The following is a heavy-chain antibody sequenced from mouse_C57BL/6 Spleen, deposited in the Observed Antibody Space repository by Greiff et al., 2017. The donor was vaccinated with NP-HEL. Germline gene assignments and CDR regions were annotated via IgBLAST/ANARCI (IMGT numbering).Heavy chain of an antibody. Sequence: EVNVVESGGGLVKPGGSLKLSCAASGFTFSDYGMHWVRQAPEKGLEWVAYISSGSSTIYYADTVKGRFTISRDNAKNTLFLQMTSLRSEDTAMYYCARNYKEGYYFDYWGQGTTLTVSS. CDR2: ISSGSSTI. CDR1: GFTFSDYG. D-gene: IGHD2-12*01. V-gene: IGHV5-17*01. CDR3: ARNYKEGYYFDY. J-gene: IGHJ2*01.